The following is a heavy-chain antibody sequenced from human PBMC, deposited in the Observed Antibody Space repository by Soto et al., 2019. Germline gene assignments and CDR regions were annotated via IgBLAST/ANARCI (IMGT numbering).Heavy chain of an antibody. D-gene: IGHD3-10*01. CDR1: GGSFSGYY. CDR3: ARVYSPYYYGSGSSRAFDY. J-gene: IGHJ4*02. V-gene: IGHV4-34*01. CDR2: INHSGST. Sequence: SETLSLTCAVYGGSFSGYYWSWIRQPPGKGLEWIGEINHSGSTNYNPSLKSRVTISVDTSKNQFSLKLSSVTAADTAVYYCARVYSPYYYGSGSSRAFDYWGQGTLVTVSS.